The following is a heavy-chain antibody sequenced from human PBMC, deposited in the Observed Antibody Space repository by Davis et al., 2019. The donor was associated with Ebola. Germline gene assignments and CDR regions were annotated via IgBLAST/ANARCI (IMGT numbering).Heavy chain of an antibody. V-gene: IGHV3-74*01. CDR1: GFTFDDYS. J-gene: IGHJ4*02. CDR3: ARGGRVVPTAMPD. D-gene: IGHD2-2*01. Sequence: PGGSLRLSCVASGFTFDDYSMHWARQVPGKGLEWVSHINVDGSVTTFADSVKGRFTISRDNAKNTLYLQMNSLRAEDTALYYCARGGRVVPTAMPDWGQGTLVTVSS. CDR2: INVDGSVT.